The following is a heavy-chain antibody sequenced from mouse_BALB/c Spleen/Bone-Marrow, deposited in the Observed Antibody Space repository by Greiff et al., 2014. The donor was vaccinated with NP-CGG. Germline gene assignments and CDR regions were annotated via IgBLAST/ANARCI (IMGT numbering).Heavy chain of an antibody. CDR3: ARRLLYYFDY. CDR1: GYTFSSYW. D-gene: IGHD1-2*01. J-gene: IGHJ2*01. V-gene: IGHV1-9*01. Sequence: LQQSGAELMKPGASVKISCKATGYTFSSYWIEWVRQRPGHGLEWIGEILPGSGNTNYNENFKGKATFTADTSSNTAYMQLSILTSEDSAVYYCARRLLYYFDYWGQGTTLTVSS. CDR2: ILPGSGNT.